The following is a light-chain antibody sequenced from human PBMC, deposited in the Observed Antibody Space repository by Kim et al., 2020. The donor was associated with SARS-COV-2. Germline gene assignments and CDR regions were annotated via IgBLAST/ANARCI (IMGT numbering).Light chain of an antibody. CDR3: QQYSSIPYT. Sequence: DIQLTQSPSTLSASVGDRVTIACRVSQSVSNSLAWYQQKLGIAPELLIYDASSLESGVPLRFGGSGSVTQFSLSISSLQPGDSATYYCQQYSSIPYTFGLGTKLDI. V-gene: IGKV1-5*01. CDR1: QSVSNS. CDR2: DAS. J-gene: IGKJ2*01.